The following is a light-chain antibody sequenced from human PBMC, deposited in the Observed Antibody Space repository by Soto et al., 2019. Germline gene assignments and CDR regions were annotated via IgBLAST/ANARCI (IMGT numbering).Light chain of an antibody. V-gene: IGLV2-14*01. Sequence: ALTQPASVSGSPGQSITISCTGTSSDVGGYNYVSWYQQHPGKAPKLMIYEVSNRPSGVSNRFSDSKSGNTASLTISGLQAEDEADYYCNSYTSSSTRVFGTGTKVTVL. CDR3: NSYTSSSTRV. CDR2: EVS. J-gene: IGLJ1*01. CDR1: SSDVGGYNY.